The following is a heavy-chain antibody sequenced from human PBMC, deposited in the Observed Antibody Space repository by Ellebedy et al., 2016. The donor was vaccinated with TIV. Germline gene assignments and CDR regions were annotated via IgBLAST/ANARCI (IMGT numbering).Heavy chain of an antibody. CDR1: GGSISSYY. V-gene: IGHV4-34*01. D-gene: IGHD3-10*01. CDR2: INHSGST. J-gene: IGHJ4*02. Sequence: MPSETLSLTCTVSGGSISSYYWSWIRQPPGKGLEWIGEINHSGSTNYNPSLKSRVTVSVDTSKNQFSLKLSSVTAADTAVYYCARGYYYANYFDYWGQGTLVTVSS. CDR3: ARGYYYANYFDY.